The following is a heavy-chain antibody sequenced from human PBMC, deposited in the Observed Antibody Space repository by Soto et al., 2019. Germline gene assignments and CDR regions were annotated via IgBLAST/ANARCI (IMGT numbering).Heavy chain of an antibody. CDR2: ISSSSSYI. D-gene: IGHD5-18*01. CDR1: GFTFSSYS. V-gene: IGHV3-21*01. Sequence: GGSLRLSFAASGFTFSSYSMNWVRQAPGKGLEWVSSISSSSSYIYYADSVKGRFTISRDNAKNSLYLQMNSLRAEDTAVYYCAAGDTAMVEDYWGQGTLVTVSS. CDR3: AAGDTAMVEDY. J-gene: IGHJ4*02.